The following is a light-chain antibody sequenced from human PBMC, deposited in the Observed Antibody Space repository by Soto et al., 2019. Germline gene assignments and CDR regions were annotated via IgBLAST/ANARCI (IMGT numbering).Light chain of an antibody. J-gene: IGLJ2*01. V-gene: IGLV1-36*01. CDR1: SSNIGNNA. CDR3: AAWDDSLNGVV. Sequence: QSVLTQPPSVSEAPRQRVTISCSGSSSNIGNNAVNWYQQVPGKPPTVLIYSDDLLSSGVSDRFSGSKSGTSASLAISGLQSEDGADYYCAAWDDSLNGVVFGGGTKLTVL. CDR2: SDD.